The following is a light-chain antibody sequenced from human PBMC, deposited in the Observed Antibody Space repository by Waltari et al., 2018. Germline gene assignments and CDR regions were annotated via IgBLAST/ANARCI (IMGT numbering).Light chain of an antibody. V-gene: IGLV2-14*01. Sequence: QSALTQPASVSGSPGQSITISCTGTTRAVGRYNYVFWYQCHPGKAPELIIYEVTNRPSGVSDRFSGSKSGNTASLSISGLQPEDEADYYCSSYTSIKTPYVVFGGGTKVTVL. CDR3: SSYTSIKTPYVV. CDR2: EVT. CDR1: TRAVGRYNY. J-gene: IGLJ2*01.